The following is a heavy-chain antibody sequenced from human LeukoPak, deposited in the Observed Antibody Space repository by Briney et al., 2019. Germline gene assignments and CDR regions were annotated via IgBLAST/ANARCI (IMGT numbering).Heavy chain of an antibody. V-gene: IGHV3-15*01. CDR1: GFIFSSYW. J-gene: IGHJ4*02. D-gene: IGHD3-10*01. CDR2: IKSKSDGGAA. CDR3: TTNPRGASSNFDY. Sequence: GGSLRLSCAASGFIFSSYWMHWVRQAPGKGLEWVGGIKSKSDGGAADYAAPVKGRFTVSRDGSKNTLYLQMNSLKTEDTAVYYCTTNPRGASSNFDYWGQGTLVTVSS.